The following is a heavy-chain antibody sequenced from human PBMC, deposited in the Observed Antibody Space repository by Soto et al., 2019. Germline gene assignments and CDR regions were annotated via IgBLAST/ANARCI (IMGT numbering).Heavy chain of an antibody. J-gene: IGHJ6*02. Sequence: SETLSLTCTVSGGSISSSSYYWGWIRQPPGKGLEWIGSIYYSGSTYYNPSLKSRVTISVDTSKNQFSLKLSSVTAADTAVYYCARVMPGYYYYYGMDVWGQGTTVTVSS. CDR3: ARVMPGYYYYYGMDV. CDR2: IYYSGST. V-gene: IGHV4-39*01. D-gene: IGHD3-16*01. CDR1: GGSISSSSYY.